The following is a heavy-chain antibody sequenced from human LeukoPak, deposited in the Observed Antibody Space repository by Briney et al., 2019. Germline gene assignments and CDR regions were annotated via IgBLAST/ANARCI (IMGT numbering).Heavy chain of an antibody. CDR3: ARYDYGDCWFDP. Sequence: PSETLSLTCTVSSGSISSYYCSWIRQAPGKGLEWIGYISDSGSTNYNPSLRSRVTISVDTSKNQFSLKLSSVTAADTALYYCARYDYGDCWFDPWGQGTLATVSS. V-gene: IGHV4-59*01. CDR2: ISDSGST. D-gene: IGHD4-17*01. J-gene: IGHJ5*02. CDR1: SGSISSYY.